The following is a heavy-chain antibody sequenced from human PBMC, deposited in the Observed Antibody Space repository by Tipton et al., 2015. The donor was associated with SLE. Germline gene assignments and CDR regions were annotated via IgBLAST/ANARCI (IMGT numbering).Heavy chain of an antibody. V-gene: IGHV5-51*01. CDR2: IYPGDSDT. J-gene: IGHJ3*02. D-gene: IGHD3-3*01. CDR3: ARRSITIFGVVIPRLDI. Sequence: VQLVQSGAEVKKPGESLKISCKGSGYSFTSYWIGWVRQMPGKGLEWMGIIYPGDSDTRYSPSFQGHVTISADKSISTAYLQWSSLKASDTAMYYCARRSITIFGVVIPRLDIWGQGTMVTVSS. CDR1: GYSFTSYW.